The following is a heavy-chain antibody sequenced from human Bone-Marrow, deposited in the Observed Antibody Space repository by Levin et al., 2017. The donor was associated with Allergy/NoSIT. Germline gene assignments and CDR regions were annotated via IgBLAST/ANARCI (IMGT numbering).Heavy chain of an antibody. J-gene: IGHJ4*02. CDR1: GFTVSSDY. V-gene: IGHV3-53*01. Sequence: GESLKISCAASGFTVSSDYMTWVRQAPGKGLEWVSVIDSAGSTNYADSVKGRFTVSRDNSKNTLYLQMNSLRAEDTAVYYCARGTYGDGSCCKFDYWGQGTLVTVSS. D-gene: IGHD2-21*01. CDR2: IDSAGST. CDR3: ARGTYGDGSCCKFDY.